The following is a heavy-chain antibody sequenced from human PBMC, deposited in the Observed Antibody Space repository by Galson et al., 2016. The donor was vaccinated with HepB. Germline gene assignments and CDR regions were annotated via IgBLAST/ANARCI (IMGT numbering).Heavy chain of an antibody. V-gene: IGHV1-18*04. CDR2: ISTYNGNT. CDR1: GYRFPTYG. CDR3: VRGGLGV. J-gene: IGHJ6*02. Sequence: SVKVSCKAFGYRFPTYGISWVRQAPGQGLEWMGWISTYNGNTTYAQKLQDRLTMTTDTPTSTAYMELRSLRYDDTAVYYCVRGGLGVWGQGTTVTVSS. D-gene: IGHD7-27*01.